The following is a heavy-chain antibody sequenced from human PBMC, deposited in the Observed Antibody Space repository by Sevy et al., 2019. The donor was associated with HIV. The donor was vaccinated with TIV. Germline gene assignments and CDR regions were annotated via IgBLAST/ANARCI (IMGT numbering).Heavy chain of an antibody. D-gene: IGHD1-1*01. CDR2: IRSTGDT. CDR3: ARGGTPPRRNNSYCGMDV. J-gene: IGHJ6*02. CDR1: GFTFSNYD. V-gene: IGHV3-13*01. Sequence: GGSLRLSCAASGFTFSNYDMHWVRQGTGKGLEWVATIRSTGDTFYAGSVKGRFSVSRENAKSSVYLHMNNLRAGDTAGYYCARGGTPPRRNNSYCGMDVWGQGTTVTVSS.